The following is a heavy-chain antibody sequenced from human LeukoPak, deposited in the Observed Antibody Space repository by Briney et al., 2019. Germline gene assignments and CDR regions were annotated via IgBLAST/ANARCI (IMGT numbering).Heavy chain of an antibody. Sequence: PGGSLRLSCAASGFTFRIYWMSWVRQAPGKGLEWVANINQDGTDKYYVDSVKGRFTISRDNAKNSLYLQMNSLRAEDTAVYYCVRDFASGSYYNLFDYWGQGTLVAVSS. D-gene: IGHD3-10*01. CDR1: GFTFRIYW. V-gene: IGHV3-7*01. CDR3: VRDFASGSYYNLFDY. J-gene: IGHJ4*02. CDR2: INQDGTDK.